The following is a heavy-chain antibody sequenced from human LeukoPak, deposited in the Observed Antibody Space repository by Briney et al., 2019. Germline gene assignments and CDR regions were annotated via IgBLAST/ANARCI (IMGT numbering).Heavy chain of an antibody. V-gene: IGHV3-23*01. J-gene: IGHJ3*02. Sequence: GGSLRLSCAASGFTFSSYAMSWVRQAPGKGLEWVSAIRGSGGSTYYADSVKGRFTISRDNSKNTLYLQMNSLRAEDTAVYYCAKPLRDFWSGSRNDAFDIWGQGTMVTVSS. D-gene: IGHD3-3*01. CDR3: AKPLRDFWSGSRNDAFDI. CDR2: IRGSGGST. CDR1: GFTFSSYA.